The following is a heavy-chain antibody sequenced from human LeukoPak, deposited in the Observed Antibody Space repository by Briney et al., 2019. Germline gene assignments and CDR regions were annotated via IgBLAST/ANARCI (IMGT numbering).Heavy chain of an antibody. CDR1: GYTFTGYY. CDR3: AREGDCSSTSCLDY. J-gene: IGHJ4*02. Sequence: GASVKVSCKASGYTFTGYYMHWVRQAPGQGLEWMGWINPNSDGTNYAQKFQGRVTMTRDTSISTAYMELSRLRSDDTAVYYYAREGDCSSTSCLDYWGQGTLVTVSS. D-gene: IGHD2-2*01. V-gene: IGHV1-2*02. CDR2: INPNSDGT.